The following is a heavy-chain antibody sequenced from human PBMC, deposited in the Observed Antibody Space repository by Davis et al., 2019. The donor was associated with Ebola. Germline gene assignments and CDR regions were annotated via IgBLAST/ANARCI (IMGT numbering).Heavy chain of an antibody. CDR2: IKQDGSEK. D-gene: IGHD2-15*01. J-gene: IGHJ6*02. V-gene: IGHV3-7*03. CDR1: GFTFSSYW. CDR3: ARDYGVVVAATLLSYYGMDV. Sequence: GESLKIPCAASGFTFSSYWMSWVRQAPGKGLEWVANIKQDGSEKYYVDSVKGRFTISRDNAKNSLYLQMNSLRAEDTAVYYCARDYGVVVAATLLSYYGMDVWGQGTTVTVSS.